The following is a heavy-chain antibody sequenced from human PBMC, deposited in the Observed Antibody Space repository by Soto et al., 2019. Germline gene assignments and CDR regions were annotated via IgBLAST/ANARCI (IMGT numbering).Heavy chain of an antibody. Sequence: SETLSLTCSVSGGSVSNKTYYWSWIRQPPGKRLEWIGYVYYSGTTNYNPSLKSRVTISVDLSKNQFSLRLSSVTTADTALYYCARTTAVPNTLRSRYFFGYWGQGTLVTVSS. J-gene: IGHJ4*02. CDR3: ARTTAVPNTLRSRYFFGY. CDR1: GGSVSNKTYY. CDR2: VYYSGTT. D-gene: IGHD4-17*01. V-gene: IGHV4-61*01.